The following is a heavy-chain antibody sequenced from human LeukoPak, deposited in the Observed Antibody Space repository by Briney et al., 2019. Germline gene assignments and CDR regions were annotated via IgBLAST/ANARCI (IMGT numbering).Heavy chain of an antibody. CDR1: GFTFSSYS. Sequence: PGGSLRLSCAASGFTFSSYSMNWVRQAPGKGLEWVSYISSSSSTIYYADSVKDRFTISRDNAKSSLYLQMNSLRAEDTAVYYCARDPSSWYYYYMDVWGKGTTVTISS. CDR3: ARDPSSWYYYYMDV. CDR2: ISSSSSTI. J-gene: IGHJ6*03. D-gene: IGHD6-13*01. V-gene: IGHV3-48*01.